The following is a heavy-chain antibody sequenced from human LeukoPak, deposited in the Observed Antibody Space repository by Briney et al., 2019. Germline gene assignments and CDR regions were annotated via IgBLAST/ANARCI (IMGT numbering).Heavy chain of an antibody. D-gene: IGHD6-19*01. V-gene: IGHV3-23*01. CDR3: AKARLSTGWAYNDY. Sequence: GGSLRLSCAASGFTFSGYAMSWVRQAPGKGLAWVSAIVGGGGTTFYADSVKGRFTISRDNPKNTVYLQMNSLRAEDTAVYFCAKARLSTGWAYNDYWGQGTLVTVSS. CDR2: IVGGGGTT. J-gene: IGHJ4*02. CDR1: GFTFSGYA.